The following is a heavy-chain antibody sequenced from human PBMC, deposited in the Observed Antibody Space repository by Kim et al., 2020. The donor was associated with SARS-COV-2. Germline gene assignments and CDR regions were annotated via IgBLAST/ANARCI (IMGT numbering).Heavy chain of an antibody. CDR2: IYYSGST. J-gene: IGHJ3*02. CDR3: ARPAFWGPGGRGSAFDI. V-gene: IGHV4-59*13. D-gene: IGHD3-16*01. Sequence: SETLSLTCTVSGGSISSYYWSWIRQPPGKGLEWIGYIYYSGSTNYNPSLKSRVTISVDTSKNQFSLKLSSVTAADTAVYYCARPAFWGPGGRGSAFDIWGQGTMVTVSS. CDR1: GGSISSYY.